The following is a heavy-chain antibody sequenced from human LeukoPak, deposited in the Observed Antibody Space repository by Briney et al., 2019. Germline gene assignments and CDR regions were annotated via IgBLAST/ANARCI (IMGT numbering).Heavy chain of an antibody. CDR3: AKSPGTTSRSTAYDAFDI. Sequence: GGSLRLSCAASGFTFSSYAMSWVRQAPGKGLEWVSTISHSGGSTYYADSVKGRFTISRDNPENTLYLQMSSLRPEDTAVYSCAKSPGTTSRSTAYDAFDIWGQGTVVTVSS. CDR2: ISHSGGST. J-gene: IGHJ3*02. D-gene: IGHD2-2*01. CDR1: GFTFSSYA. V-gene: IGHV3-23*01.